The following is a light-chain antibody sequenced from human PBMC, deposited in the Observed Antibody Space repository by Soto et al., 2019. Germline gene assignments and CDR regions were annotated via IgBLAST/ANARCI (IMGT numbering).Light chain of an antibody. J-gene: IGLJ2*01. CDR3: CSYAGGMV. V-gene: IGLV2-23*01. CDR1: SGDVGGYNL. Sequence: QSALTQPASVSGSPGQSITISCTGTSGDVGGYNLVSWYQHHPGKAPKLMIYEGSKRFPGVSNRFSGSKSGNTASLTISGLQAEDEADHYCCSYAGGMVFGGGTKLTVL. CDR2: EGS.